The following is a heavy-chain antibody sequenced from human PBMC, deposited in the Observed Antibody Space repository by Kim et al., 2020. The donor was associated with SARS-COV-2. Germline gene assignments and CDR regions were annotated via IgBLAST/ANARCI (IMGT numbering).Heavy chain of an antibody. CDR2: FDPEDGET. Sequence: ASVKVSCKVSGYTLTELSMHWVRQAPGKGLEWMGGFDPEDGETIYAQKFQGRVTMTEDTSTDTAYMELSSLRSEDTAVYYCATISYRYNWNDVVGNWFDPWGQGTLVTVSS. J-gene: IGHJ5*02. V-gene: IGHV1-24*01. CDR1: GYTLTELS. CDR3: ATISYRYNWNDVVGNWFDP. D-gene: IGHD1-1*01.